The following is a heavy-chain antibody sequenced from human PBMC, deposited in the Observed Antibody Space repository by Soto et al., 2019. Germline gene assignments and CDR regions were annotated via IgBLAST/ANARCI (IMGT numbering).Heavy chain of an antibody. CDR1: GFSLSTSGAA. J-gene: IGHJ5*02. D-gene: IGHD3-3*01. CDR3: SHRATMTIFGLIIDHGIWFDP. Sequence: QINLIESGPTLVKPTQTLTLTCTFSGFSLSTSGAAVGWVRQPPGRALEWLALIYWDGDKRYNASLGNRLTISKDTSMNQVVLTLTNVDPADTATYYCSHRATMTIFGLIIDHGIWFDPVGQGTRVIVSS. CDR2: IYWDGDK. V-gene: IGHV2-5*02.